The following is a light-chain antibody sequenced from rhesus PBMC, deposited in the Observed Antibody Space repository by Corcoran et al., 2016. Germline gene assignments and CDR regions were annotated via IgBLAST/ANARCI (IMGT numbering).Light chain of an antibody. J-gene: IGKJ1*01. V-gene: IGKV3-42*03. Sequence: EIVMTQSPATLSLSPGERATLSCRASQSVSSSLAWSQQTPGQAPRLLNYGAASRAPGIPHRVSGSGSGTEFTLNISSLEPEEFAVYYCQQYSNWPQTFGQGTKVEIK. CDR1: QSVSSS. CDR2: GAA. CDR3: QQYSNWPQT.